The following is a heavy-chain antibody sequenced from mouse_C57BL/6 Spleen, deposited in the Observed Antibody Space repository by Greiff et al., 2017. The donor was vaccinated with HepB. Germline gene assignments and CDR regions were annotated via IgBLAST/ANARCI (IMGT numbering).Heavy chain of an antibody. CDR1: GYAFTNYL. D-gene: IGHD1-1*01. CDR3: ARRYYGSSYYAMDY. Sequence: QVQLKESGAELVRPGTSVKVSCKASGYAFTNYLIEWVKQRPGQGLEWIGVINPGSGGTNYNEKFKGKATLTADKSSSTAYMQLSSLTSEDSAVYFCARRYYGSSYYAMDYWGQGTSVTVSS. CDR2: INPGSGGT. V-gene: IGHV1-54*01. J-gene: IGHJ4*01.